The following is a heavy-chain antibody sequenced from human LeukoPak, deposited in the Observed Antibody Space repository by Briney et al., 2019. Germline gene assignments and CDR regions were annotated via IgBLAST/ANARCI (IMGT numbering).Heavy chain of an antibody. V-gene: IGHV4-30-2*01. Sequence: SQTLSLTCAVSGGSISSGGYSWSWIRQPPGKGLEWIGYIYHSGGTYYNPSLKSRVTISVDRSKNQFSLKLSSVTATDTAVYYCARAFELLHFDYWGQGTLVTVSS. J-gene: IGHJ4*02. CDR1: GGSISSGGYS. CDR2: IYHSGGT. D-gene: IGHD5-12*01. CDR3: ARAFELLHFDY.